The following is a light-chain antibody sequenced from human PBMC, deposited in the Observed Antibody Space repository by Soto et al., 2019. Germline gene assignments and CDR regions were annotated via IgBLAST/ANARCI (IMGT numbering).Light chain of an antibody. J-gene: IGLJ2*01. Sequence: QSALTQPASVSGSTGQSITISCTGASSDVGGYNYVSWYQQHPGKAPKLMIYDVSNRPSGVSNRFSGSKSGNTASLTISGLQAEDAADYYCSSYTSSSLVVFGGGTKLTVL. CDR1: SSDVGGYNY. V-gene: IGLV2-14*01. CDR2: DVS. CDR3: SSYTSSSLVV.